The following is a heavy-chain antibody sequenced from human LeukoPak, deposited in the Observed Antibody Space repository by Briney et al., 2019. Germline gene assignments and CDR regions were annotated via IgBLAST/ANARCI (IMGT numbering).Heavy chain of an antibody. CDR3: AKVEGASKASVY. V-gene: IGHV3-30*02. Sequence: GGSLRLSCAASGFTFSSYGMHWVRQAPGKGLEWVAFTRYDGSNKDYADSVKGRFTISRDNSKNTLYLQMYSLRAEDTAVYYCAKVEGASKASVYWGQGALVTVSS. J-gene: IGHJ4*02. CDR1: GFTFSSYG. D-gene: IGHD1-1*01. CDR2: TRYDGSNK.